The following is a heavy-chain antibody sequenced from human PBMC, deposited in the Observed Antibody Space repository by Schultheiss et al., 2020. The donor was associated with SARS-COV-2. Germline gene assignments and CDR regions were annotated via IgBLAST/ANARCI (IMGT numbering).Heavy chain of an antibody. V-gene: IGHV3-23*01. CDR3: AKDVVAMK. Sequence: GGSLRLSCAASGFTFSDYYMSWIRQASGKGLEWVSAISGSGVSTYYTDSVKGRFTISRDNSKNTLFLRMNSLRADDTAVYYCAKDVVAMKWGQGTLVTVSS. CDR2: ISGSGVST. D-gene: IGHD3-16*02. CDR1: GFTFSDYY. J-gene: IGHJ4*02.